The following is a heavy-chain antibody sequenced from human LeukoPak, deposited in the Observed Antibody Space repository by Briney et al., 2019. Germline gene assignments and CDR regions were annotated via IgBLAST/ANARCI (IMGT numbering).Heavy chain of an antibody. CDR2: VYFSGST. CDR1: GASISSRSYY. D-gene: IGHD3-22*01. CDR3: ARAYYFDSSGYFPQLKNEAFDI. Sequence: SETLSLTCTVSGASISSRSYYWGWIRQPPGKGLEWIGSVYFSGSTYHNPSLKSRVTISVDTSKNQVSLKLRSVTAADTADYYCARAYYFDSSGYFPQLKNEAFDIWGQGTRVIVSS. J-gene: IGHJ3*02. V-gene: IGHV4-39*01.